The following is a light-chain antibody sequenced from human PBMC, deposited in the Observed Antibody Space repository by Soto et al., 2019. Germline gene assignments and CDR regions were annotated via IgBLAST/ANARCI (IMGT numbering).Light chain of an antibody. J-gene: IGKJ1*01. CDR2: TPS. Sequence: DIQMTQSPSSLSPSVRDRVTNTCRASQGISNYLAWYQKIPGKVPNLLIFTPSTLQSGVPSRFSGSGSGTDFTLSISSLQPEDVAGYACHDYNSAHRVGPGTKVEI. V-gene: IGKV1-27*01. CDR1: QGISNY. CDR3: HDYNSAHR.